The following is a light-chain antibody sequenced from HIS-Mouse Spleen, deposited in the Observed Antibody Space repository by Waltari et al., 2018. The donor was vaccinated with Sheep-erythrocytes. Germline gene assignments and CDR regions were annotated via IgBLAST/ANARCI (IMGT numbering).Light chain of an antibody. CDR2: KAS. CDR3: QQYNSYSPRT. J-gene: IGKJ2*01. V-gene: IGKV1-5*03. CDR1: QSISSW. Sequence: DIQMTQSPSTLSASVGDRVTITCRASQSISSWLGWYQQKPGKAPKLLIYKASSLESGVPSRFSGSGSGTEFTLTISSLQPDDFATYYCQQYNSYSPRTFGQGTKLEIK.